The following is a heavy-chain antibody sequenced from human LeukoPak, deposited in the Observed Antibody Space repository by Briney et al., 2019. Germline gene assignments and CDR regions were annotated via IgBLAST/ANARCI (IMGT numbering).Heavy chain of an antibody. CDR2: ISYTKST. V-gene: IGHV4-59*08. Sequence: SETLSLTCSVSGGLLSNNYWGWLRHPPGRGRESIGYISYTKSTSYTPSLKSRVSIFLETARTQFSLEVSSVIAADTAVYYCARLQSANHDNGYYTGGFYYMDVCGKGTTVTASS. D-gene: IGHD4-17*01. CDR3: ARLQSANHDNGYYTGGFYYMDV. CDR1: GGLLSNNY. J-gene: IGHJ6*03.